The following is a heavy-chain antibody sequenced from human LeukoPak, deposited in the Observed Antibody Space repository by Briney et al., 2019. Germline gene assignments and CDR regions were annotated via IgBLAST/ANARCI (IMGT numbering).Heavy chain of an antibody. CDR1: GFTFSSYC. CDR2: SWYDGMNK. CDR3: ARESMPHAFDI. D-gene: IGHD2/OR15-2a*01. Sequence: RGSLRLSCAASGFTFSSYCMHWVRQAPGKGLEWVAVSWYDGMNKTYADSVKGRFQISRDNSNNTLYLQMNSLRAEDTAVYYCARESMPHAFDIGGQGTMVTVS. V-gene: IGHV3-33*01. J-gene: IGHJ3*02.